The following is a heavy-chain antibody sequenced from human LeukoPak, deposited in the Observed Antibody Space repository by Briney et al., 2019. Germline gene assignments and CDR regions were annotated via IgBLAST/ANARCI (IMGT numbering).Heavy chain of an antibody. V-gene: IGHV3-74*01. CDR2: MNSDGSST. CDR3: ATGHYYDSSGYYPLPDAFDI. Sequence: GGSLRLSCAASGFSFSRYWMHWLRQAPGKGLVWVSRMNSDGSSTNYADSVKGRFTISRDNAKNILYLQMNSLRAEDTAVYHCATGHYYDSSGYYPLPDAFDIWGQGTMVTVSS. CDR1: GFSFSRYW. J-gene: IGHJ3*02. D-gene: IGHD3-22*01.